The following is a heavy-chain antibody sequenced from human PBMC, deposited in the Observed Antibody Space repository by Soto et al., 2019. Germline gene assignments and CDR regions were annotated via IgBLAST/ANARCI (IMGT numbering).Heavy chain of an antibody. D-gene: IGHD3-10*01. J-gene: IGHJ6*02. CDR2: IIPIFGTA. V-gene: IGHV1-69*06. Sequence: AASVKVSCKASGGTFSSYAISWVRQAPGQGLEWMGGIIPIFGTANYAQKFQGRVTITADKSTSTAYMELSSLRSEDTAVYYCARVKLWFGEFNSNNYYYYGMDVWGQGTTVTVSS. CDR1: GGTFSSYA. CDR3: ARVKLWFGEFNSNNYYYYGMDV.